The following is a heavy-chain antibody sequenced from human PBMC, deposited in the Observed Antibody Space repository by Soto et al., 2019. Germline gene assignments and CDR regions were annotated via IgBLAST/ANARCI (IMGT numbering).Heavy chain of an antibody. CDR1: GGSISSYY. CDR2: IYYSGST. D-gene: IGHD3-16*01. J-gene: IGHJ4*02. CDR3: ARDQFGAFDY. Sequence: SETLSLTCTVSGGSISSYYWSWIRQPPGKGLEWIGYIYYSGSTNYNPSLMSRVTISVDTSKNLFSLKLSSVTAADTAVYYCARDQFGAFDYWGQGTLVTVSS. V-gene: IGHV4-59*01.